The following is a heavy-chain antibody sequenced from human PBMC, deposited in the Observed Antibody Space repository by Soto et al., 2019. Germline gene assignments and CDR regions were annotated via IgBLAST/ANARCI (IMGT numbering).Heavy chain of an antibody. CDR1: GDSIATPNYY. D-gene: IGHD4-17*01. Sequence: QVQLQESGPGLVKPSQILSLTCTVSGDSIATPNYYWTWIRQPPGKGLEWIGYIYNSRITYYNPSRESRLIISSDTSKNQFSLNLTSVTAADTAVYYRARDAPTTGITPDAFDIWGQGTLVTVSS. CDR3: ARDAPTTGITPDAFDI. CDR2: IYNSRIT. V-gene: IGHV4-30-4*01. J-gene: IGHJ3*02.